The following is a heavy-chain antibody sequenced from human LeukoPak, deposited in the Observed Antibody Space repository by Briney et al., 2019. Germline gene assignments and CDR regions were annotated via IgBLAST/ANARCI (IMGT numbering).Heavy chain of an antibody. D-gene: IGHD4-17*01. CDR1: GFTFSGSA. V-gene: IGHV3-73*01. CDR3: AARRITVTTEIDY. Sequence: PGGSLRLSCAASGFTFSGSAMHWVRQASGKGLEWVGRIRSKANSYATAYAASVKGRFTISRDDSKNTAYLQMNSLKTEDTAVYYCAARRITVTTEIDYWGQGTLVTVSS. CDR2: IRSKANSYAT. J-gene: IGHJ4*02.